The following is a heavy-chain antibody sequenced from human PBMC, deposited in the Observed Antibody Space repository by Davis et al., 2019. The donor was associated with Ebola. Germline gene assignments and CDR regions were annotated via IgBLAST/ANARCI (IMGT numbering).Heavy chain of an antibody. V-gene: IGHV3-7*01. CDR1: GFTFSSYW. D-gene: IGHD1-26*01. Sequence: GGSLRLSCATSGFTFSSYWMSWVRQAPGKGLEWVANIKQDGSEKYYVDSVKGRFTISRDNGKNSLYLQMNNLRAEDTAVYYCARVYSGSYDPWGQGTLVTVSS. CDR2: IKQDGSEK. J-gene: IGHJ5*02. CDR3: ARVYSGSYDP.